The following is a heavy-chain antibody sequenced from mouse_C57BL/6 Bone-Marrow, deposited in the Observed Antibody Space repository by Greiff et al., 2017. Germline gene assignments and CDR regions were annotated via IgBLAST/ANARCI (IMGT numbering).Heavy chain of an antibody. CDR2: IWRGGST. D-gene: IGHD1-1*01. Sequence: VKLLESGPGLVQPSQSLSITCTVSGFSLTSYGVHWVRQSPGKGLEWLGVIWRGGSTDYNAAFMSRLSITKDNSKSQVFFKMNSLQADDTAIYYCAKRGHYYGSSYVDWYFDVWGTGTTVTVSS. CDR3: AKRGHYYGSSYVDWYFDV. V-gene: IGHV2-5*01. J-gene: IGHJ1*03. CDR1: GFSLTSYG.